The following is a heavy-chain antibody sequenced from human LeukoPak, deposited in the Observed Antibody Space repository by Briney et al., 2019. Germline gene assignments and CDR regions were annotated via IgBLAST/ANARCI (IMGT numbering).Heavy chain of an antibody. J-gene: IGHJ5*02. CDR1: GGSISSYY. Sequence: SETLSLTCTVSGGSISSYYWSWIRQPPGKGLEWIGYVYYSESTNYNPSLKSRVTISVDTSKNQFSLNLRSATAADTAVYYCARGRRDIGIDPWGQGTLVTVSS. CDR2: VYYSEST. D-gene: IGHD2-15*01. V-gene: IGHV4-59*01. CDR3: ARGRRDIGIDP.